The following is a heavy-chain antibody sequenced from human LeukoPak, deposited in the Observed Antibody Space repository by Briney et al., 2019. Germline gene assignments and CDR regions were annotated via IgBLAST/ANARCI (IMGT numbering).Heavy chain of an antibody. D-gene: IGHD3-10*01. CDR2: MNPNSGNT. CDR1: GYTFTSYD. CDR3: ARGVSYGSGSYYAY. V-gene: IGHV1-8*01. J-gene: IGHJ4*01. Sequence: ASVKVSCKASGYTFTSYDINWVRQATGQGLEWMGWMNPNSGNTGYAQKFQGRVTMTRNTSISTAYMELSSLRSEDTAVYYCARGVSYGSGSYYAYWGQEPWSPSPQ.